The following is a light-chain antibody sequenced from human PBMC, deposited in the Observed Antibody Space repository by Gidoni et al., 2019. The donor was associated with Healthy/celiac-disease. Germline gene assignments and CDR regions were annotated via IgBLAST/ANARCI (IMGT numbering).Light chain of an antibody. Sequence: DIQITQLPSSLSASVGDRVTITCRASQSISSYVNWYQQKPGKAPKLLIYAASSLQSGVPSRFSGSGSGTDFTLTISSLQPEDFATYYCQQSYSTLFTFGPXTKVEIK. CDR2: AAS. CDR3: QQSYSTLFT. CDR1: QSISSY. J-gene: IGKJ3*01. V-gene: IGKV1-39*01.